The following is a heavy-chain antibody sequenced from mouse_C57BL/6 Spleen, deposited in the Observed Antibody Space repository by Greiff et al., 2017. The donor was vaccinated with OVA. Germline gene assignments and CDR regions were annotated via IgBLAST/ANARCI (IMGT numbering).Heavy chain of an antibody. CDR2: IDPSDSYT. Sequence: QVQLQHPGAELVLPGASVKLSCKASGYTFTSYWMHWVKQRPGQGLEWIGEIDPSDSYTNYNQKFKGKSTLAVDKSSSTAYMQLSSLTSEDSAVYYCARRADGSEFAYWGQGTLVTVSA. CDR3: ARRADGSEFAY. D-gene: IGHD3-2*02. CDR1: GYTFTSYW. V-gene: IGHV1-69*01. J-gene: IGHJ3*01.